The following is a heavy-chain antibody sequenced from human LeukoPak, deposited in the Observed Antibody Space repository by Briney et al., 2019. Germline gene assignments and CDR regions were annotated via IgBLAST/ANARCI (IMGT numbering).Heavy chain of an antibody. Sequence: ASVKVSCQISGYTFTNYAISWMRQAPGQGLEWMGWISVRKGNTNYTQKLQDRVTMTTDTSTSTAYMELRSLTSDDTAMYYCARGNDHGDCWIDYWGQGTLVTVSS. CDR3: ARGNDHGDCWIDY. CDR2: ISVRKGNT. CDR1: GYTFTNYA. V-gene: IGHV1-18*01. D-gene: IGHD4-17*01. J-gene: IGHJ4*02.